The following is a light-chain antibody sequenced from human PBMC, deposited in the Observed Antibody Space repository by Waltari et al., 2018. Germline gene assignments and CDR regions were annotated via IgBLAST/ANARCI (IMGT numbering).Light chain of an antibody. CDR3: AAWDDSLNAWI. CDR1: SSNIGRNS. CDR2: RSD. Sequence: QSLLTQPPSISGAPGQRVTISCSGGSSNIGRNSVNWYGQVPGTAPKLPIFRSDQRPSGVSDRFSGSKSGTSASLTITGLLSADEADYICAAWDDSLNAWIFGGGTRLTVL. J-gene: IGLJ3*02. V-gene: IGLV1-44*01.